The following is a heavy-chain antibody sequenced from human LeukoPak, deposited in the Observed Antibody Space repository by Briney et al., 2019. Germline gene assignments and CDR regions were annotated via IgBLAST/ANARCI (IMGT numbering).Heavy chain of an antibody. CDR2: LSGSGGST. V-gene: IGHV3-23*01. CDR1: GFTFSSYA. CDR3: AKNTEGGHDFAQTPYYFDC. J-gene: IGHJ4*02. D-gene: IGHD3-3*01. Sequence: GGSLRLSCAASGFTFSSYAMSWVRQAPGKGLEWVSILSGSGGSTYYADSVKGRFTISRDNSKNTLYLQMNSLRAEDAALYFCAKNTEGGHDFAQTPYYFDCWGQGTLVTVSS.